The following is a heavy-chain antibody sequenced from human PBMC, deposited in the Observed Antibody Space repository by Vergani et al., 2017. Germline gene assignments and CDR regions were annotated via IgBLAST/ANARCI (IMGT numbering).Heavy chain of an antibody. CDR2: FYTGGGT. D-gene: IGHD6-13*01. J-gene: IGHJ6*02. Sequence: QVQLQESGPGLVRPSQTLTLTCTVSGVSISSGSYYWSWFRQPAGKGLEWIGRFYTGGGTSYHPSLKSRVTISVDPSKNQFSLQLSSVTAADTAVYYCARDPLYSTTWPFLLLDMDVWGQGTTVTVSS. CDR1: GVSISSGSYY. CDR3: ARDPLYSTTWPFLLLDMDV. V-gene: IGHV4-61*02.